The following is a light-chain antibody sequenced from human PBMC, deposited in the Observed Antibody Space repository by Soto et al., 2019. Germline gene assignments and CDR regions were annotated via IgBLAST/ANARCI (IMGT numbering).Light chain of an antibody. CDR1: SIDVGSYNL. CDR3: CSYAGSSTQV. Sequence: QSVLTXPASVSGSPGQSITICCPGTSIDVGSYNLVSWYQQHPGKAPKLMIYEVSKRPSGVSNRFSGSKSGNTASLTISGLQAEDEADYYCCSYAGSSTQVFGTGTKVTGL. J-gene: IGLJ1*01. CDR2: EVS. V-gene: IGLV2-23*02.